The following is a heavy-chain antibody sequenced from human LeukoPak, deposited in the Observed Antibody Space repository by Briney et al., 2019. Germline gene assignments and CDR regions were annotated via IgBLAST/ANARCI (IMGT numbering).Heavy chain of an antibody. CDR2: IYYSGST. D-gene: IGHD3-9*01. CDR1: GSSISSYY. CDR3: ASVGPLRYFDWSFDY. Sequence: SETLSLTCTVSGSSISSYYRSWIRQPPGKGLEWIGYIYYSGSTNYNPSLKSRVTISVDTSKNQFSLKLSSVTAADTAVYYCASVGPLRYFDWSFDYWGQGTLVTVSS. J-gene: IGHJ4*02. V-gene: IGHV4-59*01.